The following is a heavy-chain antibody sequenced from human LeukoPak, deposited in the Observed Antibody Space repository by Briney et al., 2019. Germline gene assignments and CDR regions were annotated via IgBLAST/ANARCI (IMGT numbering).Heavy chain of an antibody. CDR1: GYSGSSNNTA. CDR3: ARESTYCSSTSCYLYYYYYYMDV. V-gene: IGHV6-1*01. J-gene: IGHJ6*03. Sequence: WQTIPLTFAISGYSGSSNNTAWDWITQTPSRGLEWLGRTYYRSKWYNDYAVSVKSRITINPDTSKNQFSLQLNSVTPEDTAVYYCARESTYCSSTSCYLYYYYYYMDVWGKGTTVTVSS. D-gene: IGHD2-2*01. CDR2: TYYRSKWYN.